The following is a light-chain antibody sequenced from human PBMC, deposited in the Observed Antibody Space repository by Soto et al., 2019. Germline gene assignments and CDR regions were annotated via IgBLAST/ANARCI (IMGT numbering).Light chain of an antibody. CDR3: SSYTSSQTRA. CDR2: DVS. Sequence: QSALTQPASVSGSPGQSITISCTGTSSDVGGYNYVAWHQQHPGKAPKVMIHDVSNRPSGVSNRFSGSKSGNTASLTISGLQADDEADYYCSSYTSSQTRAFGGGTKLTVL. CDR1: SSDVGGYNY. V-gene: IGLV2-14*01. J-gene: IGLJ2*01.